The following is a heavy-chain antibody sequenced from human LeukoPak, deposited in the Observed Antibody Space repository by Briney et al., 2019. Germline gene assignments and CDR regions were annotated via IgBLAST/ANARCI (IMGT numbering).Heavy chain of an antibody. CDR3: AKDLGFSVTAIRYNWFDP. V-gene: IGHV3-30*18. Sequence: GGSLRLSCAASGFTFSSYGMHWVRQAPGKGLEWVAVISYDGSNKYYADSVKGRFTISRDNPKNTLYLQMNSLRAEDTAVYYCAKDLGFSVTAIRYNWFDPWGQGTLVTVSS. CDR1: GFTFSSYG. J-gene: IGHJ5*02. D-gene: IGHD2-21*02. CDR2: ISYDGSNK.